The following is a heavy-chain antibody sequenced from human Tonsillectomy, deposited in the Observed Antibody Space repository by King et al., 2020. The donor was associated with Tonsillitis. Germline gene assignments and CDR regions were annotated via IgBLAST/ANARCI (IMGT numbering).Heavy chain of an antibody. CDR1: GFTLSSYW. D-gene: IGHD6-13*01. V-gene: IGHV3-7*01. CDR3: ASDGAQLVLFDY. J-gene: IGHJ4*02. CDR2: INKDGSEK. Sequence: QLVQSGGDLVQPGGSLRLSCVASGFTLSSYWMSWVRQAPGKGLEWVANINKDGSEKYYVDSVKGRFTIPRDNAKTSLYLQMKSLRAEDTAVYYCASDGAQLVLFDYWGQGTLVTVSS.